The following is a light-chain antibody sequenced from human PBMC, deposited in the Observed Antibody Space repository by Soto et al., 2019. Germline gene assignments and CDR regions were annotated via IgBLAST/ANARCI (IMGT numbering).Light chain of an antibody. CDR2: DNN. CDR3: ATWDDSLSGRV. J-gene: IGLJ3*02. Sequence: QSVLTQPPSASGTPGQRVTISCSGSSSNIGTNHVYWYQQLPGTAPKLLIYDNNQRPSGVPDRFSGSKSGTSASLAISGLRSEDEAAYYCATWDDSLSGRVFGGGTKVTVL. CDR1: SSNIGTNH. V-gene: IGLV1-47*01.